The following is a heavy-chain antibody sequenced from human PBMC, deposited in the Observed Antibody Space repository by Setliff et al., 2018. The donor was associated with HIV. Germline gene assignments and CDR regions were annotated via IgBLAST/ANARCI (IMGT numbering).Heavy chain of an antibody. D-gene: IGHD6-13*01. CDR2: ISSSSRSK. CDR3: AKQVATAADYYFDC. Sequence: GGSLRLSCEASGFTFSTYSMSWVRQAPGKGLEWVSSISSSSRSKYYADSVKGRFTISRDNSKNTLFLQMNSLRAEDTAVYYCAKQVATAADYYFDCWGQGTLVTVSS. V-gene: IGHV3-21*04. J-gene: IGHJ4*01. CDR1: GFTFSTYS.